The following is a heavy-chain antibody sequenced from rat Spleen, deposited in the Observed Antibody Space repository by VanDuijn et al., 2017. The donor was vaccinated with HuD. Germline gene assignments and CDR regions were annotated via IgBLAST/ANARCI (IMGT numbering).Heavy chain of an antibody. J-gene: IGHJ3*01. Sequence: EVQLVESDGGLVQPGRSLKLSCAASGFTFSDYNMAWVRQAPTKGLEWVAYISTGGGSTYYRDSVKGRFTISRDNAKSTLYLQMDSLRSEDTATYYCTTVRSAGFTIPFAWWGQGTLVTVSS. CDR3: TTVRSAGFTIPFAW. D-gene: IGHD1-12*01. CDR1: GFTFSDYN. V-gene: IGHV5-27*01. CDR2: ISTGGGST.